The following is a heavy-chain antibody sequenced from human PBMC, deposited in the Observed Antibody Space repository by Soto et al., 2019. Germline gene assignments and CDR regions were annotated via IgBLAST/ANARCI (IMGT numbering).Heavy chain of an antibody. D-gene: IGHD3-3*01. J-gene: IGHJ6*02. CDR1: GFTFSSYA. CDR2: ISYDGSNK. CDR3: ARDLGWLQFLYYYYGMDV. V-gene: IGHV3-30-3*01. Sequence: AGGSLRLSCAASGFTFSSYAMHWVRQAPGKGLEWVAVISYDGSNKYYADSVKGRFTISRDNSKNTLYLQMNSLRAEDTAVYYCARDLGWLQFLYYYYGMDVWGQGTTVTVSS.